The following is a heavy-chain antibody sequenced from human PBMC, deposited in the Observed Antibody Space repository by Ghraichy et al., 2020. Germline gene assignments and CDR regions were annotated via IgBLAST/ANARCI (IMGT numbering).Heavy chain of an antibody. D-gene: IGHD3-10*01. J-gene: IGHJ4*02. Sequence: ASVKVSCKASGYTFTSYGISWVRQAPGQGLEWMGWISAYNGNTNYAQKLQGRVTMTTDTSTSTAYMELRSLRSDDTAVYYCARDPGAGVWFGELFSEQRSRFDYWGQGTLVTVSS. V-gene: IGHV1-18*04. CDR3: ARDPGAGVWFGELFSEQRSRFDY. CDR2: ISAYNGNT. CDR1: GYTFTSYG.